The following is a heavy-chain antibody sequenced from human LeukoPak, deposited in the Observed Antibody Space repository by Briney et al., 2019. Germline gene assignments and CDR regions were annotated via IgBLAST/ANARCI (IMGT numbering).Heavy chain of an antibody. CDR2: IYTSGST. D-gene: IGHD3-22*01. CDR1: GGSISSYY. J-gene: IGHJ3*02. CDR3: ARDPGYYDSSGDYKGDAFDI. V-gene: IGHV4-4*07. Sequence: PSETLSLTCTVSGGSISSYYWSWIRQPAGKGLEWIGRIYTSGSTNYNPSLKSRVTMSVDTSKNQFSLKLSSVTAADTAVYYCARDPGYYDSSGDYKGDAFDIWGQGTMVTVSS.